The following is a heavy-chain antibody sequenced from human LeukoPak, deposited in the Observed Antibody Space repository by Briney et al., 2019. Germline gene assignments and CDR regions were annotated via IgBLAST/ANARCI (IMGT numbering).Heavy chain of an antibody. D-gene: IGHD6-13*01. V-gene: IGHV3-23*01. CDR2: ISGSGGST. Sequence: PGGSLRLSCAASGFTFSSYAMSWVRQAPGKGLEWVSAISGSGGSTYYADSVKGRFTISRDNSKNTLYLQMNSLRAEDTAVYYCAKDLIEYSSSWYALGDYWGQGTLVTVSS. CDR1: GFTFSSYA. J-gene: IGHJ4*02. CDR3: AKDLIEYSSSWYALGDY.